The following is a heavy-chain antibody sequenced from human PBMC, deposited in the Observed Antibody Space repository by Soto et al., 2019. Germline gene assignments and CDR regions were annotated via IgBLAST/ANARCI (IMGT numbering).Heavy chain of an antibody. CDR2: IVVGSGNT. J-gene: IGHJ3*02. CDR1: GFTFTSSA. D-gene: IGHD3-22*01. V-gene: IGHV1-58*01. CDR3: AALYYYDSSGYSDAFDI. Sequence: SVKVSCKASGFTFTSSAVQWVRQARGQRLEWIGWIVVGSGNTNYTQKFQERVTITRDMSTSTAYMELSSLRSEDTAVYYCAALYYYDSSGYSDAFDIWGQGTMVTVSS.